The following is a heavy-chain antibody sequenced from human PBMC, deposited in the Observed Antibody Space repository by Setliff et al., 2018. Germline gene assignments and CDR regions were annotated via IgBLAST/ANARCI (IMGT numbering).Heavy chain of an antibody. J-gene: IGHJ4*02. D-gene: IGHD3-3*01. Sequence: PGGSLRLSCAASGFIFDGYAMHWVRQAPGKGLEWVSGISWNSGSISYADSVKGRFTISRDNAKNSLYLQMNSLRAEDTAVYYCARRHIGVIIGYYFDYWGQGTLVTVSS. CDR3: ARRHIGVIIGYYFDY. CDR1: GFIFDGYA. CDR2: ISWNSGSI. V-gene: IGHV3-9*01.